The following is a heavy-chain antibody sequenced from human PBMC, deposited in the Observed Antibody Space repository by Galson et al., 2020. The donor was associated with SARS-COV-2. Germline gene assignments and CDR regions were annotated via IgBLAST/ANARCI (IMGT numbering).Heavy chain of an antibody. CDR1: GYSFTSYW. Sequence: KIGESLKISCKGSGYSFTSYWIGWVRQMPGKGLEWMGIIYPGDSDTRYSPSFQGQVTISADKSISTAYLQWSSLKASDTAMYYCARTKLRFLEWLPQYYFDYWGQGTLVTVSS. V-gene: IGHV5-51*01. J-gene: IGHJ4*02. CDR3: ARTKLRFLEWLPQYYFDY. CDR2: IYPGDSDT. D-gene: IGHD3-3*01.